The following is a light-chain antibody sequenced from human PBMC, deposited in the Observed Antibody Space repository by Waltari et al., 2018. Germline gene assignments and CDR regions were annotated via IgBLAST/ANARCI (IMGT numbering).Light chain of an antibody. J-gene: IGKJ1*01. CDR3: QKYGTLPAT. V-gene: IGKV3-20*01. Sequence: EIRLTQSAGALSLSPGERATLSCTSSQSISKYLAWYQQKPGQAPRLLIYEATIRATGIPDRFSGSGFGTDFSLTISSLEPEDFAVYYCQKYGTLPATFGQGTNVEIK. CDR2: EAT. CDR1: QSISKY.